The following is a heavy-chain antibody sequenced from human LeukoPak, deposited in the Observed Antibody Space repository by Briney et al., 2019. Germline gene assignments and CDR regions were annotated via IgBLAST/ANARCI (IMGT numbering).Heavy chain of an antibody. J-gene: IGHJ4*02. CDR1: GYTFSSYG. Sequence: ASVEVSCRASGYTFSSYGFSWVRQAPGQGLEWMGWINAYNGNTNYAQNLQGRVTMTTDTSTSTAYMELRNLRSDDTAVYYCARRQGTTLNFDYWGQGTLVTVSS. D-gene: IGHD1-1*01. V-gene: IGHV1-18*01. CDR3: ARRQGTTLNFDY. CDR2: INAYNGNT.